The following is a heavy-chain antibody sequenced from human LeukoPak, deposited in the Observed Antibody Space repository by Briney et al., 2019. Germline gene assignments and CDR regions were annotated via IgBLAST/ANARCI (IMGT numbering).Heavy chain of an antibody. D-gene: IGHD1-26*01. V-gene: IGHV1-2*06. J-gene: IGHJ4*02. CDR3: TRESGSYHGNDY. CDR1: EYIFTVYC. CDR2: INPNNGAT. Sequence: GASVKVSCKASEYIFTVYCMHWVRQAPGQGLEWMGRINPNNGATNYAQKFQGRVTITGDTSISTAYMELSSLRSDDTAVYYCTRESGSYHGNDYWGQGTLVTVSS.